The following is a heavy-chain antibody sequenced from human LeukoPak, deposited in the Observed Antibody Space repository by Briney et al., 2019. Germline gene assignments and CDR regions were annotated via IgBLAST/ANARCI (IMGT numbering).Heavy chain of an antibody. Sequence: YSGGSTYYADSVKGRFTISRDNSKNTLYLQMNSLRAEDTAVYYCAREGSSGWFNKGRFDPWGQGTLVTVSS. CDR2: YSGGST. CDR3: AREGSSGWFNKGRFDP. V-gene: IGHV3-53*01. D-gene: IGHD6-19*01. J-gene: IGHJ5*02.